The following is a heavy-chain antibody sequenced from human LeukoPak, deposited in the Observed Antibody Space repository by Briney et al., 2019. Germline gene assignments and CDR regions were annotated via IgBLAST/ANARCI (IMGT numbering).Heavy chain of an antibody. CDR1: GFTFSSYA. Sequence: GGSLRLSCAASGFTFSSYAMHWVRQAPGKGLEWVAVISYDGSNKYYADSVKGRFTISRDNPKNTLYLQMNSLRAEDTAVYYCARDQGRYSSSWYLDYWGQGTLVTVSS. D-gene: IGHD6-13*01. V-gene: IGHV3-30*14. J-gene: IGHJ4*02. CDR2: ISYDGSNK. CDR3: ARDQGRYSSSWYLDY.